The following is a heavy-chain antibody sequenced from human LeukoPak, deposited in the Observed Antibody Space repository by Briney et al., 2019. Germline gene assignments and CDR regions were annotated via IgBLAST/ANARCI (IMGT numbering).Heavy chain of an antibody. CDR3: ARDHPQIGSYYSGDAFDI. Sequence: ASVKVSCKASDYTFSNYGFSWVRQAPGQGLEWMGWISAYSGNTNYAQKLQGRVTMTTDTSTSTAYMELRSLRSDDTAVYYCARDHPQIGSYYSGDAFDIWGQGTMVTVSS. D-gene: IGHD3-10*01. CDR2: ISAYSGNT. CDR1: DYTFSNYG. J-gene: IGHJ3*02. V-gene: IGHV1-18*01.